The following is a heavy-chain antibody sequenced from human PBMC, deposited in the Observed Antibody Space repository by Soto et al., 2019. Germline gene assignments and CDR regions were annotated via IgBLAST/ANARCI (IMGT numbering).Heavy chain of an antibody. J-gene: IGHJ4*02. CDR3: ARGRLGSGYSSGWYGLYFDY. V-gene: IGHV4-31*03. D-gene: IGHD6-19*01. CDR1: GDSISSGGYY. Sequence: TLSLTCTVSGDSISSGGYYWSWIRQHPGKGLEWIGYIYYSGSTYYNPSLKSRVTISVDTSKNQFSLKLSSVTAADTAVYYCARGRLGSGYSSGWYGLYFDYWGQGTLVTVSS. CDR2: IYYSGST.